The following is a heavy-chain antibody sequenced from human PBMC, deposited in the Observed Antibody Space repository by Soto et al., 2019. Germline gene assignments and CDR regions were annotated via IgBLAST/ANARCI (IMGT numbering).Heavy chain of an antibody. Sequence: PSETLSLTCTVSGGSISSSSYYWGWIRQPPGKGLEWIGSIYYSGSTYYNPSLKSRVTISVDTSKNQFSLKLSSVTAADTAVYYCARAYRTDPVDYWGQGTLVTVSS. V-gene: IGHV4-39*01. CDR1: GGSISSSSYY. CDR3: ARAYRTDPVDY. D-gene: IGHD3-16*01. J-gene: IGHJ4*02. CDR2: IYYSGST.